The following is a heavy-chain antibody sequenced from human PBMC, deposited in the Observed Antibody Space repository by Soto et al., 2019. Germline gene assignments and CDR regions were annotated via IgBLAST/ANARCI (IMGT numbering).Heavy chain of an antibody. D-gene: IGHD2-15*01. V-gene: IGHV1-3*01. CDR3: AREKDIVVVVAAYNWFDP. CDR1: GYTFTSYA. CDR2: INAGNGNT. Sequence: ASVKVSCKASGYTFTSYAMHWVRQAPGQRLEWMGWINAGNGNTEYSQKFQGRVTITRDTSASTAYMELSSLRSEDTAVYYCAREKDIVVVVAAYNWFDPWGQGTLVTVSS. J-gene: IGHJ5*02.